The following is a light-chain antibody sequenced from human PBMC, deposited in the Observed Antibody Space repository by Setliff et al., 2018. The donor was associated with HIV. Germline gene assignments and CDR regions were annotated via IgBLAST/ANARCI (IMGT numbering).Light chain of an antibody. CDR3: TSYTGGNTRI. V-gene: IGLV2-14*03. CDR1: SSDIGGYNY. Sequence: SVLTQPASVSGSPGQTITISCTGTSSDIGGYNYVSWYQQHPGEAPKLIIYNVYNRPSGISSRFSGSKSGNTASLSIPELRAEDETDYYCTSYTGGNTRIFGTGTKVTVL. J-gene: IGLJ1*01. CDR2: NVY.